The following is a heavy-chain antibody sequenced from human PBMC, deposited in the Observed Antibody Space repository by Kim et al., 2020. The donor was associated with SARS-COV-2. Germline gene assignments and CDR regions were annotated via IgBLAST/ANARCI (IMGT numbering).Heavy chain of an antibody. Sequence: SETLSLTCTISDASISNYYLSWIWQPPGKGLEWIGYLYDTGSADYSPSFKSRITISVYKSKNQFSLKVTSATAADTAVYYGGRTDCSGRFSSAMDFWGQGTSVIVSS. J-gene: IGHJ6*02. CDR1: DASISNYY. V-gene: IGHV4-59*01. CDR3: GRTDCSGRFSSAMDF. D-gene: IGHD3-10*02. CDR2: LYDTGSA.